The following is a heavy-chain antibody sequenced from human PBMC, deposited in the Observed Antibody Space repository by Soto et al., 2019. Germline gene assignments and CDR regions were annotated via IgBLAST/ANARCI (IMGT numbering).Heavy chain of an antibody. Sequence: QVQLQESGPGLVKPSQTLSLTCTVSGGSISSGGYYWSWIRQHPGKGLEWIGYIYYSGSTYYNPSLKSRVTIAVDTSKDQFSLKLSSVTAADTAVYYCARDLGIAARPGYFDYWGQGTLVTVSS. J-gene: IGHJ4*02. D-gene: IGHD6-6*01. V-gene: IGHV4-31*03. CDR2: IYYSGST. CDR1: GGSISSGGYY. CDR3: ARDLGIAARPGYFDY.